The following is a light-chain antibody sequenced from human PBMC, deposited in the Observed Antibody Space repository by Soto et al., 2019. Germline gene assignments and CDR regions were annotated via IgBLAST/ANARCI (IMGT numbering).Light chain of an antibody. CDR3: STWDDSLNGWV. V-gene: IGLV1-44*01. CDR1: ISNIGKDT. CDR2: NDD. Sequence: QSVLTQPPSVSGTPGLRFNISCSGGISNIGKDTVNWYQQLPGTAPKLLMFNDDKRPSGVPDRFSGSRSGTSASLAISGLQSDDEAVYFCSTWDDSLNGWVFGGGTQLTVL. J-gene: IGLJ3*02.